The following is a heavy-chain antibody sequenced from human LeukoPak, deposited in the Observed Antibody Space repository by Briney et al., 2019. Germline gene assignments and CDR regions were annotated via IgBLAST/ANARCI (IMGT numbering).Heavy chain of an antibody. V-gene: IGHV4-34*01. D-gene: IGHD2-2*01. J-gene: IGHJ5*02. CDR2: INHSGST. CDR1: GGPYSGYY. CDR3: ARGLVVPAAMEGAYNWFDP. Sequence: SETLSLTCAVYGGPYSGYYWSLIRQPPGKGLEWIGEINHSGSTNYNPSLKSRVTISVDTSKNQFSLKLSSVTAADTAVYYCARGLVVPAAMEGAYNWFDPWGQGTLVTVSS.